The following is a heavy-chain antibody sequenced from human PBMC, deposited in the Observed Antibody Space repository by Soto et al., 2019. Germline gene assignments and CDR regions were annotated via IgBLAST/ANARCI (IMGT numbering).Heavy chain of an antibody. CDR3: ASFSGATYGDYGGGIKY. J-gene: IGHJ4*02. V-gene: IGHV4-39*01. CDR2: VHYSGST. Sequence: SETLSLTCTVSGGSISGSSYYWGWIRQPPGKGLECIGSVHYSGSTDYTPSLKSRVTISVDTSKNQFSLKLSSVTAADTAVYFCASFSGATYGDYGGGIKYWGQGTLVTVSS. CDR1: GGSISGSSYY. D-gene: IGHD4-17*01.